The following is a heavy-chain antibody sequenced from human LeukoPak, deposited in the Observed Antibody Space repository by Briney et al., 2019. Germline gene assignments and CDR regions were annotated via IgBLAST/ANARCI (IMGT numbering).Heavy chain of an antibody. CDR1: GFTFSNYS. CDR3: ARDINVRGGAYYYGMDV. D-gene: IGHD3-10*02. Sequence: PGGSLRLSCAASGFTFSNYSMNWVRQAPGKGLEWVSSISSSSSYIYYADSVKGRFTISRDNAKNSLYLQMNSLRAEDTAVNYCARDINVRGGAYYYGMDVWGQGTTVTVSS. CDR2: ISSSSSYI. V-gene: IGHV3-21*01. J-gene: IGHJ6*02.